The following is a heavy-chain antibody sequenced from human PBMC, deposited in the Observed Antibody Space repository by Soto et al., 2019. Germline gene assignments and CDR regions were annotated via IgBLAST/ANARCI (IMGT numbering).Heavy chain of an antibody. D-gene: IGHD1-7*01. J-gene: IGHJ6*02. CDR1: GFTISTFP. CDR3: ARSISGNYGFDYYAMAV. CDR2: TSSSGFYT. V-gene: IGHV3-21*01. Sequence: DVQLVESGGGLVKPGGSLTLSAAASGFTISTFPLHWVHQATGKGLEWVSYTSSSGFYTYYADSVKARFTISRDSAKNSLYLQLTSLRADDTAMYHCARSISGNYGFDYYAMAVWGQGTTVTVSS.